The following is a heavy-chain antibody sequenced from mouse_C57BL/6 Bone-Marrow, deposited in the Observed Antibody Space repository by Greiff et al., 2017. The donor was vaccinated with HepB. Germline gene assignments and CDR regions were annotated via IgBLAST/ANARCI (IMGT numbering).Heavy chain of an antibody. D-gene: IGHD1-1*01. CDR1: GFTFSDYY. CDR2: INYDGSST. V-gene: IGHV5-16*01. J-gene: IGHJ2*01. Sequence: EVMLVESEGGLVQPGSSMKLSCTASGFTFSDYYMAWVRQVPEKGLEWVANINYDGSSTYYLDSLKSRFIISRDNAKNILYLQMSSLKSEDTATYYCAREGGITTVVAPHFDYWGQGTTLTVSS. CDR3: AREGGITTVVAPHFDY.